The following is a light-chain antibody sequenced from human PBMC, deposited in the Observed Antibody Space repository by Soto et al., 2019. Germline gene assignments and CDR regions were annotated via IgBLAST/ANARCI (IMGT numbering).Light chain of an antibody. Sequence: AIKMTQFPSSLSASVGDRVTITCRASQGIRNDLGWYQQKSGRAPKLLIFGASTLQSGVPSRFSGSGSGTDFTLTISSLQPEDFATYYCLHDYSFPYTFGQGTKVEIK. J-gene: IGKJ2*01. CDR2: GAS. V-gene: IGKV1-6*01. CDR3: LHDYSFPYT. CDR1: QGIRND.